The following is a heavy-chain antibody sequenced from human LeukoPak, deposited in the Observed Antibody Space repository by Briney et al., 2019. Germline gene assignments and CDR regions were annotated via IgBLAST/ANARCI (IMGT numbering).Heavy chain of an antibody. J-gene: IGHJ6*02. CDR3: TRVRVSSYYGMDI. D-gene: IGHD2/OR15-2a*01. CDR2: INQDESEK. Sequence: GGSLRLSCAASGFTFSSYWMSWVRQAPGKGLEGVANINQDESEKYHVDSVKGRFTISRDDAKNSLHLQMNSLRVEDTAVYYCTRVRVSSYYGMDIWGQGTTVTVSS. V-gene: IGHV3-7*05. CDR1: GFTFSSYW.